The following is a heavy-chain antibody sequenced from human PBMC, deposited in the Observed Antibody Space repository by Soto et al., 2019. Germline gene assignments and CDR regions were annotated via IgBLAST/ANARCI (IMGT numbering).Heavy chain of an antibody. Sequence: PSETLSLTCTVSGGSISRYYWSWIRQPPGKGLEWIGYIYYSGSTNYNPSLKSRVTISVDTSKNQFSLKLSSVTAADTAVYYCARLGSSSWGQGTLVSVSS. V-gene: IGHV4-59*08. CDR1: GGSISRYY. J-gene: IGHJ4*02. D-gene: IGHD6-6*01. CDR3: ARLGSSS. CDR2: IYYSGST.